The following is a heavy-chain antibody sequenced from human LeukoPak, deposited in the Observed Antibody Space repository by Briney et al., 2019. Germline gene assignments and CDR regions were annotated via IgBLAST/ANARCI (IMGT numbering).Heavy chain of an antibody. V-gene: IGHV1-8*01. CDR2: MNPNSGNT. J-gene: IGHJ5*02. CDR3: ARGPTYYDFWSGYYTKNNWFDP. CDR1: GYTFTSYD. Sequence: ASVKVSCKASGYTFTSYDINWVRQATGQGLEWMGWMNPNSGNTGYAQKFQGRVTMTRNTSISTAYMELSSLRSEDTAVYYCARGPTYYDFWSGYYTKNNWFDPWGQGTLVTVSS. D-gene: IGHD3-3*01.